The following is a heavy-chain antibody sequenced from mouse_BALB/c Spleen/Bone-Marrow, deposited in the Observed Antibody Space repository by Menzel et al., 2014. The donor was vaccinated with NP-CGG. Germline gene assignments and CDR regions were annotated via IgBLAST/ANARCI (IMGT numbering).Heavy chain of an antibody. CDR3: ARGGNYPCSAMDS. J-gene: IGHJ4*01. CDR1: GYTFTYYT. V-gene: IGHV1-4*01. CDR2: INPSSGYT. D-gene: IGHD2-1*01. Sequence: QVQLQQSGAELARPGASVKMSCKASGYTFTYYTMHWVKQRPGQGLEWIGYINPSSGYTNYNQKFKDKATLTADKSSSTSYQQLSSLTSDDSTVYFCARGGNYPCSAMDSRGQGTSVTVSS.